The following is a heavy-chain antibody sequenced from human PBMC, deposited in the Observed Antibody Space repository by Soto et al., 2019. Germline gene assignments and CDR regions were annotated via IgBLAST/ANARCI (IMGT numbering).Heavy chain of an antibody. CDR1: GGSISSSNW. Sequence: SETLSLTCAVSGGSISSSNWWSWVRQPPGKGLEWIGEIYHSGSTNYNPSLKSRVTISVDKSKNQFSLKLSSVTAADTAVYYCNHQGDFYARLDSWGQGTLVTVSS. D-gene: IGHD3-22*01. CDR3: NHQGDFYARLDS. V-gene: IGHV4-4*02. CDR2: IYHSGST. J-gene: IGHJ4*02.